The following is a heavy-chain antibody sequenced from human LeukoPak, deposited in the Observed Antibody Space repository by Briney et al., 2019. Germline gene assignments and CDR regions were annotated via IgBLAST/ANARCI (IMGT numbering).Heavy chain of an antibody. CDR2: ISYDGSNK. CDR3: AKVSIDGYNPVALDY. Sequence: GGSLRLSCAASGFTFSSYGMHWVRQAPGKGLEWVAVISYDGSNKYYADSVKGRFTISRDNSKNTLYLQMNSLRAEDTAVYYCAKVSIDGYNPVALDYWGQGTLVTVSS. D-gene: IGHD5-24*01. J-gene: IGHJ4*02. CDR1: GFTFSSYG. V-gene: IGHV3-30*18.